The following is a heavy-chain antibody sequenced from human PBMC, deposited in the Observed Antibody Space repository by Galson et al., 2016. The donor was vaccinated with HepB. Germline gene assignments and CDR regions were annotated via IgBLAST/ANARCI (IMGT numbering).Heavy chain of an antibody. Sequence: SLRLSCAASGFTVSSDYMIWVRQAPGKGLEWVSVIYRGGTTYYADSVKGRFTITRDNAKNSLYLQMNSLRDEDTAVYYCAREIPSRGKSDYWGQGTLVTVAS. CDR2: IYRGGTT. D-gene: IGHD3-10*01. CDR3: AREIPSRGKSDY. V-gene: IGHV3-53*01. CDR1: GFTVSSDY. J-gene: IGHJ4*02.